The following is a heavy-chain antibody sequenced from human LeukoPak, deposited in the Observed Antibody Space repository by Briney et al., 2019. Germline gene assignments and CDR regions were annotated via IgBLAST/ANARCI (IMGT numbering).Heavy chain of an antibody. J-gene: IGHJ4*02. D-gene: IGHD2-8*01. V-gene: IGHV4-38-2*02. CDR2: IYHSGST. Sequence: SETLSLTCTVSGYSISSGYYWGWIRQPPGKGLEWIGSIYHSGSTYYNPSLKSRVTISVDTSKNQFSLKLSSVTAADTAVYYCARDGRVSMVYAARGGELDYWGQGTLVTVSS. CDR1: GYSISSGYY. CDR3: ARDGRVSMVYAARGGELDY.